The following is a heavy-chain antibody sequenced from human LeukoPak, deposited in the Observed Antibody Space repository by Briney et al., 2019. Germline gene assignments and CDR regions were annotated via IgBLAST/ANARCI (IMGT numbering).Heavy chain of an antibody. CDR2: IDSESRT. Sequence: PGGSLTLSCAASGFGLANNYMSWVRQAPGKGLEWVSLIDSESRTFYADSVKGRFTISRDNAKNSLYLQMNSLRAEDTAVYYCARDMYYGSGSENWGQGTLVTVSS. D-gene: IGHD3-10*01. V-gene: IGHV3-53*01. J-gene: IGHJ4*02. CDR3: ARDMYYGSGSEN. CDR1: GFGLANNY.